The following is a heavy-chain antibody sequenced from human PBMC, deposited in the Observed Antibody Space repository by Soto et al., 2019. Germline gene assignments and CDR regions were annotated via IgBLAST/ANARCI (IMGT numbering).Heavy chain of an antibody. Sequence: SETVSLTCTVSGGSISSSSYYWGWIRQPPGKGLEWIGSIYYSGSTYYNPSLKSRVTISVDTSKNQFSLKLSSVTAADTAVYYCARHTGGTTILDYWGQGTLVTVSS. CDR2: IYYSGST. CDR3: ARHTGGTTILDY. V-gene: IGHV4-39*01. CDR1: GGSISSSSYY. J-gene: IGHJ4*02. D-gene: IGHD2-8*02.